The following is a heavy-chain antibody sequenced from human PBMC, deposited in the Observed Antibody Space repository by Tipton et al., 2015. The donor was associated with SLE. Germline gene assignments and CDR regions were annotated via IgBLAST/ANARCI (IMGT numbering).Heavy chain of an antibody. CDR2: IKQDGSEK. CDR3: ARDSRQQWLVDY. CDR1: GFTFSSYA. J-gene: IGHJ4*02. V-gene: IGHV3-7*01. D-gene: IGHD6-19*01. Sequence: SLRLSCAASGFTFSSYAMHWVRQAPGKGLEWVANIKQDGSEKYYVDSVKGRFTISRDNAKNSLYLQMNSLRAEDTAVYYCARDSRQQWLVDYWGQGTLVTVSS.